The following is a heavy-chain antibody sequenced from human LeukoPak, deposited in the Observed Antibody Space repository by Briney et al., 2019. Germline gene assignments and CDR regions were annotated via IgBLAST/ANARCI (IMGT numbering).Heavy chain of an antibody. CDR2: IKQDGSEK. CDR3: GGPNPLLERPSAMDV. V-gene: IGHV3-7*03. J-gene: IGHJ6*02. D-gene: IGHD6-25*01. CDR1: GFTFRKFW. Sequence: PGGSLRLSCAASGFTFRKFWMTWVRPAPGKGLEWVANIKQDGSEKHYVDSVKGRFTISRDNAKNSLYLQMNSLRAEDTAVYYCGGPNPLLERPSAMDVWGQGTTVTVSS.